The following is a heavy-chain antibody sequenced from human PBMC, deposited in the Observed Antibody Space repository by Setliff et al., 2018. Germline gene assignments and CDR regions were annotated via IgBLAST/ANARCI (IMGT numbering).Heavy chain of an antibody. CDR2: IIPIFGTA. Sequence: GASVKVSCKASGGTFSSYGISWVRQAPGQGLEWMGGIIPIFGTANYAQKFQGRVTVTTDESTSTAYMELSSLRSEDTAVYYCARGGLVEQWLVANGAFDIWGQGTMVTVSS. CDR1: GGTFSSYG. V-gene: IGHV1-69*05. CDR3: ARGGLVEQWLVANGAFDI. J-gene: IGHJ3*02. D-gene: IGHD6-19*01.